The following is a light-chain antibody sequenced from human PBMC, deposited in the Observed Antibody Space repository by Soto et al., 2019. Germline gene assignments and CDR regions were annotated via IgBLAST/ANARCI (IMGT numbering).Light chain of an antibody. J-gene: IGKJ2*01. CDR2: AAS. CDR3: QQSYSTLSYT. Sequence: DIQMTQSPLSLSASVGDRVTIACRASQSISNYLVWYQQKSGKAPKLLIYAASSLQSGVPSRFSGSGSGTEFNLTISSLQPEDFATYYCQQSYSTLSYTFGQGTKLEIK. V-gene: IGKV1-39*01. CDR1: QSISNY.